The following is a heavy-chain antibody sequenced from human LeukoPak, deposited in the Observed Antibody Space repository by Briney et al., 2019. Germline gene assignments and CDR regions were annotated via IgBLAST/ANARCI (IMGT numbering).Heavy chain of an antibody. J-gene: IGHJ4*02. CDR1: GDSISRYY. CDR2: INHSGNT. V-gene: IGHV4-59*06. Sequence: SETLSLTCTVSGDSISRYYWSWIRQPPGKGLEWIGYINHSGNTYYIPSLRSRGTISIDTSKNQFSLELSSVTAADTAVYYCARYTVTNLLDFWGQGTLVTVSS. CDR3: ARYTVTNLLDF. D-gene: IGHD4-17*01.